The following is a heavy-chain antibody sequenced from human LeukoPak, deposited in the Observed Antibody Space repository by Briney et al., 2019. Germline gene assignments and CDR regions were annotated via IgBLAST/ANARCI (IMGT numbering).Heavy chain of an antibody. CDR2: LYSDGST. V-gene: IGHV3-66*01. Sequence: GGSLRLSCAASGITVSSNYMSWVRQAPGKGLEWVSVLYSDGSTYYADSVKGRFTISRDNSKNTLYLQMNSLRGEDTAVYFCARRPDYGGTPTFDYWGQGTLVTVSS. J-gene: IGHJ4*02. CDR1: GITVSSNY. CDR3: ARRPDYGGTPTFDY. D-gene: IGHD4-23*01.